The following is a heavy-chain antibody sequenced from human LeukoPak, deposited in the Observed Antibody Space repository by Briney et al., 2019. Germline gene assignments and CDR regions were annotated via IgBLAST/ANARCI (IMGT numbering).Heavy chain of an antibody. CDR2: INPNSGDT. V-gene: IGHV1-2*04. Sequence: GASVKVSCKASGYTFSDYYMHWVRQAPGQGLDWMGWINPNSGDTNYAQKFQGSVTMTRDTSISTAYMELSRVGSDDTAVYYCARLSGSGTWDGNEVDYWGQGTLVTVSS. D-gene: IGHD3-10*01. CDR3: ARLSGSGTWDGNEVDY. CDR1: GYTFSDYY. J-gene: IGHJ4*02.